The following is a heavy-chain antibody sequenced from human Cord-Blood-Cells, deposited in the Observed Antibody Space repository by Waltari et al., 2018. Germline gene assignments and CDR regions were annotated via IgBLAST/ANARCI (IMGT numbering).Heavy chain of an antibody. D-gene: IGHD3-10*01. CDR1: GFTVSSNY. J-gene: IGHJ4*02. V-gene: IGHV3-66*01. CDR2: IYDGGST. CDR3: ARSRGGSSSGSWHYFDY. Sequence: EVQLVESGGGLVQPGGSLRLSCAASGFTVSSNYMSWVRQAPGKGLEWVSVIYDGGSTYCDDSLKGRFTISRDNSKNTLYLQMNSLRAEDTAVYYCARSRGGSSSGSWHYFDYWGQGTLVTVSS.